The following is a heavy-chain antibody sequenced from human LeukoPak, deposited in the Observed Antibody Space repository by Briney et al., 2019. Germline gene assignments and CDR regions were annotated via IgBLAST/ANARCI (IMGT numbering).Heavy chain of an antibody. V-gene: IGHV3-64*01. CDR2: ITTDGGST. CDR3: ARDNRRSGGSGSWAAFDI. CDR1: GFTFSTSP. Sequence: PGGSLRLSCAASGFTFSTSPMHWVRQAPGKGLEYVSAITTDGGSTYYANSVKGRFTISRDNSKNTLYLQMGSLRVEDTAVYYCARDNRRSGGSGSWAAFDIWGQGTMVTVSA. J-gene: IGHJ3*02. D-gene: IGHD3-10*01.